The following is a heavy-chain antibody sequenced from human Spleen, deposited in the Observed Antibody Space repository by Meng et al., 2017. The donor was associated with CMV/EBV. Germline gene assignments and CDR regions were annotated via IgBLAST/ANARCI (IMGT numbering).Heavy chain of an antibody. CDR3: ARVDPQANSLIDY. Sequence: SVKVSCKASGGTFSSYAISWVRQAPGQGLEWMGGIIPIFGTANYAQKFQGRVTITTDESTSTAYMELSSLRSQDTAVYYCARVDPQANSLIDYWGQGTLVTVSS. CDR2: IIPIFGTA. D-gene: IGHD4-23*01. J-gene: IGHJ4*02. CDR1: GGTFSSYA. V-gene: IGHV1-69*05.